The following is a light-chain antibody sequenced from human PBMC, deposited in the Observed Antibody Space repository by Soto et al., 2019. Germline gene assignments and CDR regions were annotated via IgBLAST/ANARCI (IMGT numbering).Light chain of an antibody. J-gene: IGKJ2*01. CDR2: AAS. CDR1: QTISTH. CDR3: QQSLTIQYT. Sequence: DVQMTQSPSSLSASVRDRVTITCRASQTISTHLNWYQQKPGKAPKLLIYAASTLQSGVPSRFSGSGSGTEFTLTINSLQPEDFATYYCQQSLTIQYTFGQGTKLEIK. V-gene: IGKV1-39*01.